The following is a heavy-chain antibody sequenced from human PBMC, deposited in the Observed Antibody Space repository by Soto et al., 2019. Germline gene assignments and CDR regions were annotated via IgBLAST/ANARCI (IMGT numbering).Heavy chain of an antibody. CDR3: AKGSIEYSASVDY. J-gene: IGHJ4*02. D-gene: IGHD1-26*01. V-gene: IGHV3-23*01. Sequence: VQLLESGGGLIQPGGSLRLSCSASGFSFSSYAMMWVRQAPGKGVEWVSVISGRGGSSYFADSAKGRFTISRDNSKNMLYLEMNSLRAEDTAIYFCAKGSIEYSASVDYWGQGTLVIVSS. CDR1: GFSFSSYA. CDR2: ISGRGGSS.